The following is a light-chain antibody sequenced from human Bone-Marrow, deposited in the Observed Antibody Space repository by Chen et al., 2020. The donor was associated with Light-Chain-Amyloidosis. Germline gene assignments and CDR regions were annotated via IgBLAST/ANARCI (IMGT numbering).Light chain of an antibody. CDR2: DDS. CDR3: QVWDRSSDRPV. Sequence: SYVLTQPSSVSVAPGQTAPIACGGNNIGSTSVHWYQQTPGQAPLLVVYDDSDRPSGIPERLSGSNSGNMATLTISRVEAGDEADYYCQVWDRSSDRPVFGGGTKLTVL. J-gene: IGLJ3*02. CDR1: NIGSTS. V-gene: IGLV3-21*02.